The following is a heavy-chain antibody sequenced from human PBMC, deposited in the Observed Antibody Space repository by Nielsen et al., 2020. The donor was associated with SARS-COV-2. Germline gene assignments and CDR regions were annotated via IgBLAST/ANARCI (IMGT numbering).Heavy chain of an antibody. Sequence: GGSLRLSCAASGFTFSSYAMHWVRQAPGKGLEWVAVISYDGSNKYYADSVKGRFTISRDNSKNTLYLQMNSLRAEDTALYHCARNGGVLTGYYFLSGMDVWGQGTTVTVSS. D-gene: IGHD3-9*01. CDR3: ARNGGVLTGYYFLSGMDV. J-gene: IGHJ6*02. V-gene: IGHV3-30-3*01. CDR1: GFTFSSYA. CDR2: ISYDGSNK.